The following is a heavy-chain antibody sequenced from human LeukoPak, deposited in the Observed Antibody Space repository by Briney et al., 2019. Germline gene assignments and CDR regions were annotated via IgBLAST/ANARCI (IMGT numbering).Heavy chain of an antibody. J-gene: IGHJ4*02. Sequence: GGSLRLSCAASGFTFSSYAMSWVRQAPGKGPEWVSAISGSGGSTYYADSVKGRFTISRDNSKNTLHLQMNSLRAEDTAVYYCAKSGIPGIAAAGTGQGFDYWGQGTLVTVSS. CDR2: ISGSGGST. V-gene: IGHV3-23*01. CDR3: AKSGIPGIAAAGTGQGFDY. D-gene: IGHD6-13*01. CDR1: GFTFSSYA.